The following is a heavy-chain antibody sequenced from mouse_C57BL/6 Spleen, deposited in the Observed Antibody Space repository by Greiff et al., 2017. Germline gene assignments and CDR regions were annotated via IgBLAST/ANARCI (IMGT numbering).Heavy chain of an antibody. D-gene: IGHD1-1*01. CDR3: ARSPYYYGSSYINY. Sequence: EVQLQQSGPELVKPGASVKISCKASGYTFTDYYMNWVKQSHGKSLEWIGDINPNNGGTSYNQKFKGKAILTVDKSSSTAYMELRSLTSEDSAVYYCARSPYYYGSSYINYWGQGTTLTVSS. V-gene: IGHV1-26*01. J-gene: IGHJ2*01. CDR1: GYTFTDYY. CDR2: INPNNGGT.